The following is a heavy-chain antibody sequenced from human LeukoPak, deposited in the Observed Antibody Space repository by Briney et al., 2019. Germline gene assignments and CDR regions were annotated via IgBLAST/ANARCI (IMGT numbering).Heavy chain of an antibody. CDR1: GYSISSGYY. D-gene: IGHD6-19*01. CDR3: ARVDSSGWYGIDY. V-gene: IGHV4-38-2*02. J-gene: IGHJ4*02. Sequence: PSETLSLTCTVSGYSISSGYYWGWIRQPPGKGLEWIGSIYHSGSTYYNPSLKSRVTISVDTSKNQFSLKLTSVTAADTAVYYCARVDSSGWYGIDYWGQGTLVTVSS. CDR2: IYHSGST.